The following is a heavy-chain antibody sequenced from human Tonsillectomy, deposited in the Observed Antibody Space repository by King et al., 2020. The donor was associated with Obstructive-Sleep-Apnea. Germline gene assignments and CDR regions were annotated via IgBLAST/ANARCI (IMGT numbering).Heavy chain of an antibody. Sequence: QLQESGPGLVKPSETLSLTCTVSGASFSSYYWSWIRQPPGKGLEWIGNFHDSGSTNYSPSLKGRVTISVDTSNNQFSLKLSSVTAADTAVYYCAGDSSYCRCGSGYSADFDYWGQGTLVTVSS. D-gene: IGHD2-15*01. CDR2: FHDSGST. J-gene: IGHJ4*02. V-gene: IGHV4-59*01. CDR1: GASFSSYY. CDR3: AGDSSYCRCGSGYSADFDY.